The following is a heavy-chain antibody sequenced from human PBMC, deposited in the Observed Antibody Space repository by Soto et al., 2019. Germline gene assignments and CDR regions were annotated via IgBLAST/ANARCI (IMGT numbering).Heavy chain of an antibody. Sequence: QVQLQQWGAGLLKPSETLSLTCAVYGGSFSGYYWSWIRQPPGKGLEWIGEINHSGSTNYNPSLKSRVTISVDTSKNQFSLKLSSVTAADTAVYYCARKGPTMIVVVHRDRFDYWGQGTLVTVSS. CDR3: ARKGPTMIVVVHRDRFDY. J-gene: IGHJ4*02. D-gene: IGHD3-22*01. CDR2: INHSGST. V-gene: IGHV4-34*01. CDR1: GGSFSGYY.